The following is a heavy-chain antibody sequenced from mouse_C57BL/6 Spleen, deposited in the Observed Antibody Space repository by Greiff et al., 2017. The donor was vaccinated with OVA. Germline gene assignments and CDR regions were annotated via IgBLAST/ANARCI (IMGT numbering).Heavy chain of an antibody. CDR2: ILPGSGST. CDR1: GYTFTGYW. Sequence: QVQLQQSGAELMKPGASVKLSCKATGYTFTGYWLEWVKQRPGHGLEWIGEILPGSGSTNYNEKFKGKATFTADTSSNTAYMQLSSLTTEDSAIYYCARWEIYYYGSSYRYAMDYWGQGTSVTVSS. D-gene: IGHD1-1*01. J-gene: IGHJ4*01. V-gene: IGHV1-9*01. CDR3: ARWEIYYYGSSYRYAMDY.